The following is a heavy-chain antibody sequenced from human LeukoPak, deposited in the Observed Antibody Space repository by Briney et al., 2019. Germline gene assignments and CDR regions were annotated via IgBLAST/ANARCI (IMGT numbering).Heavy chain of an antibody. D-gene: IGHD6-19*01. CDR1: GGSISSTNW. CDR3: ARDSYIYSSGWHHFDY. J-gene: IGHJ4*02. V-gene: IGHV4-4*02. Sequence: SETLSLTCAVYGGSISSTNWWSWVRQTPGQGLEWIGEIYHSGSTNYNPSLKSRVTISVDTSKNQFSLKLSSVTAADTAVYYCARDSYIYSSGWHHFDYWGQGTLVTVSS. CDR2: IYHSGST.